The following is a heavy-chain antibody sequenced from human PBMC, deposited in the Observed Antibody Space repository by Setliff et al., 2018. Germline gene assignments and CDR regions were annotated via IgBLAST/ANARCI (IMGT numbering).Heavy chain of an antibody. CDR3: AKNSLYLQMNSLRAEDTAVYYCAREGDVGYSYGFGYFDY. CDR2: IYYSGST. D-gene: IGHD5-18*01. CDR1: GGSISSHY. V-gene: IGHV4-59*11. J-gene: IGHJ4*02. Sequence: SETLSLTCTVSGGSISSHYWSWIRQPPGKGLEWIGSIYYSGSTNYNPSLKSRVTISVDTSKTQFSLKLSSVRGRFTISRDNAKNSLYLQMNSLRAEDTAVYYCAREGDVGYSYGFGYFDYWGQGTLVTVSS.